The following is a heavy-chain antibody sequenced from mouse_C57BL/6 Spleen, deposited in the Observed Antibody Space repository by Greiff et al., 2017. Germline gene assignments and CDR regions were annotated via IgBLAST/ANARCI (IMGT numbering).Heavy chain of an antibody. D-gene: IGHD2-3*01. CDR3: AREGWLLRSFDY. Sequence: QVQLQQSGAELVRPGASVTLSCKASGYTFTDYEMHWVKQTPVHGLEWIGAIDPETGGTAYNQKFKGKAILTADKSSSTAYMELRSLTSEDSAVYFCAREGWLLRSFDYWGQGTTLTVSS. CDR1: GYTFTDYE. CDR2: IDPETGGT. V-gene: IGHV1-15*01. J-gene: IGHJ2*01.